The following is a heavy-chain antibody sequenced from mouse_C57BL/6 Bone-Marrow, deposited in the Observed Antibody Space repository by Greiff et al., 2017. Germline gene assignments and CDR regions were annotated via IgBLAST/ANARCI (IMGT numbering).Heavy chain of an antibody. V-gene: IGHV5-17*01. CDR2: ISSGSSTI. D-gene: IGHD2-2*01. CDR1: GFTFCDYG. CDR3: ARGDYAYEGAWFAY. Sequence: EVHLVESGGGLVKPGGSLKLSCAASGFTFCDYGMHWVRQAPEKGLKWVAYISSGSSTIYYTDTVKGRFTISRANAKNTLFLQMTSLRSEDTAMYYCARGDYAYEGAWFAYWGQGTLVTVSA. J-gene: IGHJ3*01.